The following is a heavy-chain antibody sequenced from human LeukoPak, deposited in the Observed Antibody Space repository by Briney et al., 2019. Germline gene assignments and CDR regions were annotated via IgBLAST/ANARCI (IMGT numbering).Heavy chain of an antibody. Sequence: PGGSLRLSCAASGFTFDDYAMHWVRQAPGKGLEWVSLISGDGGSTYCADSVKGRFTISRDNSKNSLYLQMNSLRTEDTALYYCAKDGDYGDYGTNDYWGQGTLVTVSS. D-gene: IGHD4-17*01. CDR1: GFTFDDYA. V-gene: IGHV3-43*02. J-gene: IGHJ4*02. CDR3: AKDGDYGDYGTNDY. CDR2: ISGDGGST.